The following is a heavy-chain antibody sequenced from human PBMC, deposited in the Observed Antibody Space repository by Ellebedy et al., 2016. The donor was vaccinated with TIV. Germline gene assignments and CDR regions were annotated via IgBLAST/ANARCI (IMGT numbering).Heavy chain of an antibody. CDR1: GFIFGSYG. J-gene: IGHJ6*02. CDR3: ARDTSRNYYILTGYYTPYYCGMDV. D-gene: IGHD3-9*01. CDR2: ISYEGSNE. Sequence: GGSLRLXXAASGFIFGSYGMHWVRQAPGKGLEWVTVISYEGSNEYYADSVKGRFTISRDNSKNTLYLQMNSLRAEDTAVYYCARDTSRNYYILTGYYTPYYCGMDVWGQGTTVTVSS. V-gene: IGHV3-30-3*01.